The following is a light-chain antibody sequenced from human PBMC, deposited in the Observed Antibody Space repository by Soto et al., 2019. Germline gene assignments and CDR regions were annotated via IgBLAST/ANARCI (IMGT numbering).Light chain of an antibody. CDR1: QGISSY. J-gene: IGKJ5*01. CDR3: QHFKSFPIT. Sequence: IHLTQSPSSLSASLGDRVTITCRASQGISSYLGWCQQKPGKAPKVLIYESSLLQSGVPSRFSGSGSGTDFTLTISSLQPEDFATYYCQHFKSFPITFGQGTRLEIK. CDR2: ESS. V-gene: IGKV1-9*01.